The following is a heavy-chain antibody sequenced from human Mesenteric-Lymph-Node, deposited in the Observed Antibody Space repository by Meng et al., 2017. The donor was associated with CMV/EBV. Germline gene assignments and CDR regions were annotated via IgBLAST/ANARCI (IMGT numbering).Heavy chain of an antibody. D-gene: IGHD6-13*01. V-gene: IGHV2-5*02. J-gene: IGHJ4*02. Sequence: SRSTSGVAVGWISQPPGKALEWLALMYWDDDKRYSQSLKSRLTITNDTSKNQVVLTLTNMDPVDTATYYCAHRPATAAGIFVGGFDYWGQGTLVTVSS. CDR2: MYWDDDK. CDR1: SRSTSGVA. CDR3: AHRPATAAGIFVGGFDY.